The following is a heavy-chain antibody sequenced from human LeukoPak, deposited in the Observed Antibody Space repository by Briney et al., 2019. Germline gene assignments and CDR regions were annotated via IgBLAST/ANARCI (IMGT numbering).Heavy chain of an antibody. J-gene: IGHJ6*03. CDR1: GYTFTGYY. V-gene: IGHV1-24*01. CDR2: FDPEDGET. Sequence: GASVKVSCKASGYTFTGYYMHWVRQAPGQGLEWMGGFDPEDGETIYAQKFQGRVTMTEDTSTDTAYMELSSLRSEDTAVYYCATQERLRWSYYYYMDVWGKGTTVTISS. D-gene: IGHD4-23*01. CDR3: ATQERLRWSYYYYMDV.